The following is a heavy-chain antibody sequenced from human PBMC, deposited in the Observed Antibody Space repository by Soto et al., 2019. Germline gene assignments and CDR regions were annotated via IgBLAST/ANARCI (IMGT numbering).Heavy chain of an antibody. Sequence: GGSLRLSCTASGFTFGDYAMSWFRQAPGKGLEWVGFIRSKAYGGTTEYAASVKGRFTISRDDSKSIAYLQMNSLKTEDTAVYYCTRGSYSSSVKAPKGGMDVWGQGTTVTVSS. CDR2: IRSKAYGGTT. J-gene: IGHJ6*02. CDR1: GFTFGDYA. V-gene: IGHV3-49*03. CDR3: TRGSYSSSVKAPKGGMDV. D-gene: IGHD6-13*01.